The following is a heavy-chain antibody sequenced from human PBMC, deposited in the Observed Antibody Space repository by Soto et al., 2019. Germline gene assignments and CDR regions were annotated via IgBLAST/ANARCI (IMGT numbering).Heavy chain of an antibody. D-gene: IGHD2-8*01. CDR2: INPKSGGT. Sequence: AAVKVSCKASGYSFTDYHIHWVRQAPGQGXEWLGRINPKSGGTSTAQKFQGWVTMTTDTSISTASMELTRLTSDDTAIYYCARGYSTDCSNGVCSFFYNRDMDVWGQGTTVTVSS. CDR3: ARGYSTDCSNGVCSFFYNRDMDV. V-gene: IGHV1-2*04. J-gene: IGHJ6*02. CDR1: GYSFTDYH.